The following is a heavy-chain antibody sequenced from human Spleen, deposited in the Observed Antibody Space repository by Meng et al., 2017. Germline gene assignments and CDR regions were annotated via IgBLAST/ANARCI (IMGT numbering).Heavy chain of an antibody. V-gene: IGHV3-23*01. J-gene: IGHJ4*02. Sequence: SCKTSGGAFSSYAMSWVRQAPGKGLEWVSAISGSGGSTYYADSVKGRFTTSRDNSKNTLYLQMNSLRAEDTAVYYCAIPGAAYYYDSSGYYSSPFDYWGQGTLVTVSS. CDR2: ISGSGGST. CDR1: GGAFSSYA. CDR3: AIPGAAYYYDSSGYYSSPFDY. D-gene: IGHD3-22*01.